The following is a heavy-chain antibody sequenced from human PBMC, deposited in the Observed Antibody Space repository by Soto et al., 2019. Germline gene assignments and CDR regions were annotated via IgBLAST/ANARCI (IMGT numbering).Heavy chain of an antibody. CDR1: GGSISSYY. J-gene: IGHJ6*02. Sequence: SETLSLTCTVSGGSISSYYWSWIRQPPGKGLEWIGYIYYSGSTNYNPSLKSRVTISVDTSKNQFSLKLSSVTAADTAVYYCARGETYYDILTGYYRDYYYGMDVWGQGTTVTVSS. CDR3: ARGETYYDILTGYYRDYYYGMDV. V-gene: IGHV4-59*01. D-gene: IGHD3-9*01. CDR2: IYYSGST.